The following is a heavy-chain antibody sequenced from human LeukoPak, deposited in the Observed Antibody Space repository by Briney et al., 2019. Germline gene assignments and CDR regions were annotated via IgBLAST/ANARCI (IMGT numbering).Heavy chain of an antibody. J-gene: IGHJ4*02. V-gene: IGHV1-69*06. CDR3: ARHNSGPIDY. CDR2: IIPIFGTA. D-gene: IGHD5-12*01. Sequence: VASVKVSCKASGGTFSSYAISWVRQAPGQGLEWMGGIIPIFGTADYAQKFQGRVTITADKSTSTAYMELSSLRSEDTAVCYCARHNSGPIDYWGQGTLVTVSS. CDR1: GGTFSSYA.